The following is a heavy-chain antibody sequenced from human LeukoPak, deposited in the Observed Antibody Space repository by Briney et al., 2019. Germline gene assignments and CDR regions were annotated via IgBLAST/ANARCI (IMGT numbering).Heavy chain of an antibody. V-gene: IGHV1-8*01. J-gene: IGHJ6*03. D-gene: IGHD3-9*01. CDR2: MNPNSGNT. Sequence: ASVKVSCKASGYTFTSYDINWVRQATGQGLEWMGWMNPNSGNTGYAQKFQGRVTMTRNTSISTAYMELSSLRSEDTAVYYCARGPAYYDILTGYYVYYYYYMDVWGKGTTVTISS. CDR3: ARGPAYYDILTGYYVYYYYYMDV. CDR1: GYTFTSYD.